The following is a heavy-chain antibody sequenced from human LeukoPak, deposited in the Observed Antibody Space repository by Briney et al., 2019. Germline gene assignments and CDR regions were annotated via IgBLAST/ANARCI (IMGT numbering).Heavy chain of an antibody. CDR3: ARDPYCTSTTCYASGTYFDY. V-gene: IGHV3-33*07. D-gene: IGHD2-2*01. CDR1: GFTFSSYG. CDR2: IWHGGYNK. Sequence: GGSLRLSCAASGFTFSSYGMYWVRQAPGKGLEWVAVIWHGGYNKYYADSVKGRFTISRDNSKDRLYLEMNSLRAEDTAVYYCARDPYCTSTTCYASGTYFDYWGQGTLVTVSS. J-gene: IGHJ4*02.